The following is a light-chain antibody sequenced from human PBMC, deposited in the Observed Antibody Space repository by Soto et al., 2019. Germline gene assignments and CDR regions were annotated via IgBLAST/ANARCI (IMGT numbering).Light chain of an antibody. CDR1: QSVSSY. Sequence: IVLTQSPATLSLSPWERATLSCRASQSVSSYLAWYQQKPGQAPRLLIYDTSNRATGVPARFSGSGSGTEFTLSISSLQSEDFAVYYCQQYSKWPITFGQGTRLEIK. CDR2: DTS. J-gene: IGKJ5*01. V-gene: IGKV3-11*01. CDR3: QQYSKWPIT.